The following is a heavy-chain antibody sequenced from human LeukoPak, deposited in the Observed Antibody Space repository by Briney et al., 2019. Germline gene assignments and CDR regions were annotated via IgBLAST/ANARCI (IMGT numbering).Heavy chain of an antibody. CDR3: ARHRCSGGSCYPMNWFDP. CDR2: IYYSGNT. Sequence: SETLSLTCSVSGGSISSSAYYWGWIRQPPGQGLEWIGSIYYSGNTNYNPSLKSRVTISVDTSKNQFSLKLSSVTAADTAVYYCARHRCSGGSCYPMNWFDPWGQGTLVTVSS. V-gene: IGHV4-39*01. CDR1: GGSISSSAYY. D-gene: IGHD2-15*01. J-gene: IGHJ5*02.